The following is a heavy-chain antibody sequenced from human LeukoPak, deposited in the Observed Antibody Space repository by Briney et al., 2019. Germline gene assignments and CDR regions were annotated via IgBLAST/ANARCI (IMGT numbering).Heavy chain of an antibody. J-gene: IGHJ6*02. CDR2: MNPNSGNT. V-gene: IGHV1-8*01. CDR3: ARILDFWSGPTPSYYYGMDV. Sequence: VSVKVSCKASGYTFTSYDINWVRQATGQGLEWMGWMNPNSGNTGYAQKFQGRVTMTRNTSISTAYMELSSLRSEDTAVYYCARILDFWSGPTPSYYYGMDVWGQGTTVTVSS. D-gene: IGHD3-3*01. CDR1: GYTFTSYD.